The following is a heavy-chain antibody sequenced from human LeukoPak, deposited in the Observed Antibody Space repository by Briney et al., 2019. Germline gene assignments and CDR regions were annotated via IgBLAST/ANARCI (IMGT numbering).Heavy chain of an antibody. CDR1: GFSFSAYY. CDR3: ARAVRGGADTY. CDR2: INQAGSVQ. D-gene: IGHD3-10*02. J-gene: IGHJ4*02. V-gene: IGHV3-7*04. Sequence: GGPLRLSCAASGFSFSAYYMNWVRQAPGKGPEWLANINQAGSVQNYVDSVRGRFTISRDNAKNSLFLQMNSLRAEDTAVYYCARAVRGGADTYWGQGTLVAVSS.